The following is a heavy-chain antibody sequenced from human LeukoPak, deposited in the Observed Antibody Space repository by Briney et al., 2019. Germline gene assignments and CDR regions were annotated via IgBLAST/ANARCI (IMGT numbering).Heavy chain of an antibody. Sequence: PGGSLRLSCAASGFTFSSYGMHWVRQAPGKGLEWVAVISYDGSNKYYADSVKGRFTISRDNSKNTLYLQMNSLRAEDTAVYYCAKSPGLSLGLDDYWGQGTLVTVSS. J-gene: IGHJ4*02. V-gene: IGHV3-30*18. CDR1: GFTFSSYG. CDR2: ISYDGSNK. D-gene: IGHD3-10*01. CDR3: AKSPGLSLGLDDY.